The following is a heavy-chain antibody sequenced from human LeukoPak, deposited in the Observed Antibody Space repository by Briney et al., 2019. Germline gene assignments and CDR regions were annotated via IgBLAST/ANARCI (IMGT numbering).Heavy chain of an antibody. CDR1: GGSITGDNY. CDR2: TFHSGST. D-gene: IGHD3-10*01. V-gene: IGHV4-30-4*08. J-gene: IGHJ4*02. Sequence: SETLSLTCNVSGGSITGDNYWTWIRQPPGKGLEWIGHTFHSGSTYYNPSLKSRLAVSVDTSKNLFSLRLSSMTTADTAVYYCARAHYASGAFYYFDSWGPGSLVTVSS. CDR3: ARAHYASGAFYYFDS.